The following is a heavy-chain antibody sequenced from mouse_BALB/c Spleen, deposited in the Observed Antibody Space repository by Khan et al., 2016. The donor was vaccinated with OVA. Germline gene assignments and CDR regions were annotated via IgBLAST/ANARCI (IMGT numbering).Heavy chain of an antibody. CDR2: IYWDDEK. Sequence: QVTLKESGPGILQPSQTLSLTCSFSGFSLSTSGMGVSWIRQPSGKGLQWLAHIYWDDEKRYNPSLKSRPTTPKDTSRNQVFIKITNVDTVDTATYYCVRRRDWYFDYWGQGTTLTVSS. D-gene: IGHD3-3*01. V-gene: IGHV8-12*01. CDR3: VRRRDWYFDY. CDR1: GFSLSTSGMG. J-gene: IGHJ2*01.